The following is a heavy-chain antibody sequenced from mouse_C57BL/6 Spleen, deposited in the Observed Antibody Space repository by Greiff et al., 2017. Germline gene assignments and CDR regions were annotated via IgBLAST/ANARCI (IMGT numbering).Heavy chain of an antibody. Sequence: EVKLVESGGGLVKPGGSLKLSCAASGFTFSDYGMHWVRQAPEKGLEWVAYISSGSSTIYYADTVKGRFTISRDNAKNTLFLQMTSLRSEDTAMYYCARWGSNYAMDYWGQGTSVTVSS. CDR1: GFTFSDYG. D-gene: IGHD5-1*01. J-gene: IGHJ4*01. CDR2: ISSGSSTI. V-gene: IGHV5-17*01. CDR3: ARWGSNYAMDY.